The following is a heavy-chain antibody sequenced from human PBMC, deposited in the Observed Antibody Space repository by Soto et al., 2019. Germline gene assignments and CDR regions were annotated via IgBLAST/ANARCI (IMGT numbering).Heavy chain of an antibody. V-gene: IGHV4-59*01. J-gene: IGHJ4*02. D-gene: IGHD3-16*01. CDR2: IYYSGST. CDR3: ARDAYSYDY. CDR1: GGSISTYY. Sequence: SETLSLTCPVSGGSISTYYWSWIRQSPGKGLEWIGYIYYSGSTTYNPSLKSRVTISVDTSKNQFSLNLSSVTAADTAVYYCARDAYSYDYWGQGTLVTVSS.